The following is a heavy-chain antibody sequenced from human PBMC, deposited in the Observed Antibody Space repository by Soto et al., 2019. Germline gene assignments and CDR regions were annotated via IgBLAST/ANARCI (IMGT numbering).Heavy chain of an antibody. Sequence: AASVKVSCKASGYTFTSYYMNWVRHAPGQRLEWTGLINPGNGNTTYSQKFLGRVTITRDTSASTAYMELSSLRSEDTAVYYCARSIVVVTASDYWGQGTLVTVSS. J-gene: IGHJ4*02. CDR1: GYTFTSYY. CDR3: ARSIVVVTASDY. V-gene: IGHV1-3*01. CDR2: INPGNGNT. D-gene: IGHD2-21*02.